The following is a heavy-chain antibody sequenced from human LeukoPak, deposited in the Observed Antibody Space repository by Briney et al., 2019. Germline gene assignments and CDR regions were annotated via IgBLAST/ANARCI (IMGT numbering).Heavy chain of an antibody. CDR1: GFTFSSYG. CDR2: ISYDGSNK. J-gene: IGHJ6*02. CDR3: ARDREPYSAGWFWDIVVVPAAFSYGMDV. D-gene: IGHD2-2*01. V-gene: IGHV3-30*19. Sequence: GGSLRLSCAASGFTFSSYGMHWVRQAPGKGLEWVAVISYDGSNKYYADSVKGRFTISRDNSKNTLYLQMNSLRAEDTAVYYCARDREPYSAGWFWDIVVVPAAFSYGMDVWGQGTTVTVSS.